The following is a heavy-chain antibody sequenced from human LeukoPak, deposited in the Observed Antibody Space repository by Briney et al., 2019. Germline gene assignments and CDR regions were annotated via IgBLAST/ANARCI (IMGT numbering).Heavy chain of an antibody. D-gene: IGHD3-10*01. J-gene: IGHJ4*02. CDR3: AKVFGSGSYLPPDY. V-gene: IGHV3-23*01. Sequence: GGSLRLSCAASGFTFSNYAMSWVRQAPGKGLEWVSAISGGGGSTNYADAVKGRFTISRDTSRNTLYLQMNSLRAEDTAVYYCAKVFGSGSYLPPDYWGQGTLVTVSS. CDR1: GFTFSNYA. CDR2: ISGGGGST.